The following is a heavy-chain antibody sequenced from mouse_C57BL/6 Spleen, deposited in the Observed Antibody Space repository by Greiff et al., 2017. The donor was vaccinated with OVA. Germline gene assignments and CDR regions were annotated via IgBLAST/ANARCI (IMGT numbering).Heavy chain of an antibody. D-gene: IGHD2-5*01. Sequence: VQLQESGAELVRPGASVTLSCKASGYTFTDYEMHWVKQTPVHGLEWIGAIDPETGGTAYNQKFKGKAILTADKSSSTAYMELRSLTSEDSAVYYCTRNLLNYSNYGWYFDVWGTGTTVTVSS. CDR2: IDPETGGT. CDR3: TRNLLNYSNYGWYFDV. CDR1: GYTFTDYE. V-gene: IGHV1-15*01. J-gene: IGHJ1*03.